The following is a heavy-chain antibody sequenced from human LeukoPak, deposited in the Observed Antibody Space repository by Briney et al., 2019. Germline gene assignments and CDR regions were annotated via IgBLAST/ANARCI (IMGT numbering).Heavy chain of an antibody. CDR3: AKALKLGPFDY. D-gene: IGHD7-27*01. CDR1: GFTFDDYA. J-gene: IGHJ4*02. CDR2: ISWNSGSI. V-gene: IGHV3-9*01. Sequence: GRSLRLSCAASGFTFDDYAMHWVRQAPGKGLEWVSGISWNSGSIGYADSVKGRFTISRDNAKYSLYLQMNSLRAEDTALYYCAKALKLGPFDYWGQGTLVTVSS.